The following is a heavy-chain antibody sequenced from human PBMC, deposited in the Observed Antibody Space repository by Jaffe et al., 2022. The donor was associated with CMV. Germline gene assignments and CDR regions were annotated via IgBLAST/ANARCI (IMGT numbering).Heavy chain of an antibody. D-gene: IGHD6-19*01. CDR3: AKDRRIAVAGMSHYYYYGMDV. CDR1: GFTFSSYG. CDR2: ISYDGSNK. V-gene: IGHV3-30*18. Sequence: QVQLVESGGGVVQPGRSLRLSCAASGFTFSSYGMHWVRQAPGKGLEWVAVISYDGSNKYYADSVKGRFTISRDNSKNTLYLQMNSLRAEDTAVYYCAKDRRIAVAGMSHYYYYGMDVWGQGTTVTVSS. J-gene: IGHJ6*02.